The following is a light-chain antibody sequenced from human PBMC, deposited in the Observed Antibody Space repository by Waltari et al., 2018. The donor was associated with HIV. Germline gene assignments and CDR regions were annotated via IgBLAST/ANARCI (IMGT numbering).Light chain of an antibody. J-gene: IGKJ2*01. CDR3: QQSYSGFVHT. CDR2: SSS. V-gene: IGKV1-39*01. Sequence: TQSPSSLSASVGGRGSIASRTTTNTASYLNWYQQKLGESPKLLLSSSSSLQSGVPSRFFGTGSGTDFTLPISNIQPEDFATYYCQQSYSGFVHTFGPGT. CDR1: TNTASY.